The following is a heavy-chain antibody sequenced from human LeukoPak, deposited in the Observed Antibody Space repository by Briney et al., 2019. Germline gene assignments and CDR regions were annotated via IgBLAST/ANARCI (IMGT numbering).Heavy chain of an antibody. J-gene: IGHJ6*03. CDR2: ITSSGSTV. D-gene: IGHD5-12*01. CDR1: EFTFSTYS. V-gene: IGHV3-48*01. Sequence: RGSLRLSCAASEFTFSTYSMNWVRQAPGQGLEWLSHITSSGSTVFYADSVKGRFTISRDNANNSVSLQMNSLRADDTAVYYCARGYSWSSYSNYYYYMDVWGKGTTVTVSS. CDR3: ARGYSWSSYSNYYYYMDV.